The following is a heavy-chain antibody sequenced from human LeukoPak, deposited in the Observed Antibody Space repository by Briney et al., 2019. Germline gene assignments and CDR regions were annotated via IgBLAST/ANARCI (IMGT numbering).Heavy chain of an antibody. D-gene: IGHD3-10*01. J-gene: IGHJ5*02. V-gene: IGHV4-38-2*02. CDR1: GYSINSAYY. Sequence: SETLSLTCTVSGYSINSAYYWGWIRQPPGKGLEWIGTMYHSGITYYNLSLKSRVTISVDTSKNQFSLKLNSLTAADTAVYYCARLTPGKNWFDPCGHGTLVTVSS. CDR3: ARLTPGKNWFDP. CDR2: MYHSGIT.